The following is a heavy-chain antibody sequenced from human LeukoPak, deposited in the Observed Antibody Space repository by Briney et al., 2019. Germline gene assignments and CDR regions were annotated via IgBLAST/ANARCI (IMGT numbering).Heavy chain of an antibody. Sequence: SETLSLTCTVSGGSISSGGYYWSWIRQHAGKGLEWLGYIYYSGSTYYNPSLKSRVTISVDTSKNHFSLRLSSVTAADTAVYYCARARFPYSSGSYFDYWGQGTLVTVSS. CDR3: ARARFPYSSGSYFDY. D-gene: IGHD3-10*01. CDR1: GGSISSGGYY. CDR2: IYYSGST. J-gene: IGHJ4*02. V-gene: IGHV4-31*03.